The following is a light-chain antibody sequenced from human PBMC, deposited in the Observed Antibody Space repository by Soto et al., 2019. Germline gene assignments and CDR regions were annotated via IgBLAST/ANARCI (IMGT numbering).Light chain of an antibody. Sequence: QSVLTQPPSASGTPGQRVTISCSGSSSNIGSNYVYWYQQLPGTVPQLLIYRNSERPSGVSSRFSGSKSGNTASLTISGLQAEDEADYYCSSYTTTVTLGVVFGGGTKLTVL. CDR3: SSYTTTVTLGVV. CDR2: RNS. J-gene: IGLJ3*02. V-gene: IGLV1-47*01. CDR1: SSNIGSNY.